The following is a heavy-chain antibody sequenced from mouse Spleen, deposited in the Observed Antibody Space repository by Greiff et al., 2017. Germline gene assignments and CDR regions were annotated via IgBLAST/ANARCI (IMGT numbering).Heavy chain of an antibody. CDR2: FYPGSGSI. Sequence: QVHVKQSGAELVKPGASVKLSCKASGYTFTEYTIHWVKQRSGQGLEWIGWFYPGSGSIKYNEKFKDKATLTADKSSSTVYMELSRLTSEDSAVYFCARHEEGKLGQAWFAYWGQGTLVTVSA. CDR1: GYTFTEYT. CDR3: ARHEEGKLGQAWFAY. J-gene: IGHJ3*01. V-gene: IGHV1-62-2*01. D-gene: IGHD4-1*01.